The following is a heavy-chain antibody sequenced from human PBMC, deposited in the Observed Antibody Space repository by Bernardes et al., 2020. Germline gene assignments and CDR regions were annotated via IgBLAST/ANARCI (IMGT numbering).Heavy chain of an antibody. CDR3: ARRGFSSGLTA. D-gene: IGHD6-19*01. CDR1: GGSFSGYY. J-gene: IGHJ5*02. V-gene: IGHV4-34*01. CDR2: INHSGST. Sequence: SETLSLTCAVYGGSFSGYYWSWIRQPPGKGLEWIGEINHSGSTNYNPSLKSRVTISVDTSKNQFSLKLSSVTAADTAVYYCARRGFSSGLTAWGQGTLVTVSS.